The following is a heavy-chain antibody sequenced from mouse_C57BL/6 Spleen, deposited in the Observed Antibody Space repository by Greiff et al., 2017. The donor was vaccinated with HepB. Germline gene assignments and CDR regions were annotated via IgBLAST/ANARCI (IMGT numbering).Heavy chain of an antibody. J-gene: IGHJ2*01. D-gene: IGHD1-1*01. CDR1: GYTFTDYE. V-gene: IGHV1-15*01. CDR2: IDPETGGT. Sequence: VQLQQSGAELVRPGASVTLSCKASGYTFTDYEMHWVKQTPVHGLEWIGAIDPETGGTAYNQKFKGKAILTADKSSSTAYMELRSLTSEDSAVYYCTRGATVVYFDYWGQGTTLTVSS. CDR3: TRGATVVYFDY.